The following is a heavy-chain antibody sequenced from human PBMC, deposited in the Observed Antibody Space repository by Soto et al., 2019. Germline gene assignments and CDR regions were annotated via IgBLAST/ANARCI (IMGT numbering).Heavy chain of an antibody. CDR1: GYSFTSYS. J-gene: IGHJ6*02. Sequence: PGESLKISCKGSGYSFTSYSIGWVRQMPGKGLEWMGIIYPGDSDTRYSPSFQGQVTISADKSISTAYLQWSSLKASDTAMYYCARLGVFATVTTKRDYYGVVDVWGQGTTVTVS. D-gene: IGHD4-17*01. V-gene: IGHV5-51*01. CDR2: IYPGDSDT. CDR3: ARLGVFATVTTKRDYYGVVDV.